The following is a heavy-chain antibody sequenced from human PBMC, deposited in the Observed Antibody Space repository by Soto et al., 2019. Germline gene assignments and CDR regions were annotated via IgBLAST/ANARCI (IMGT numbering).Heavy chain of an antibody. D-gene: IGHD3-22*01. V-gene: IGHV4-4*07. Sequence: PSETLSLTCTVSGGSISSYYWSWIRQPAGKGLEWIGRIYTSGSTYYNPSLKSRVTISVDTSKNQFSLKLSSVTAADTAVYYCARHLPSSYYYDSSGYYYGFDYWGQGTLVTVSS. CDR3: ARHLPSSYYYDSSGYYYGFDY. CDR1: GGSISSYY. CDR2: IYTSGST. J-gene: IGHJ4*02.